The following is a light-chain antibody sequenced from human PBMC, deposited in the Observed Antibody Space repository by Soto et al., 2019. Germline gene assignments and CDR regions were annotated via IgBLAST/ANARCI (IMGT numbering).Light chain of an antibody. CDR1: SSNIASNN. Sequence: QSVLTQPPSASGTPGQRVTISCSGSSSNIASNNVYWYQQLPGTAPKVLIYTNDQRPSGVPDRFSASKSGTSASLAISGLWSEDEADYCCAAWDASLGGHVIFGGWTKLTVL. CDR2: TND. V-gene: IGLV1-47*03. CDR3: AAWDASLGGHVI. J-gene: IGLJ2*01.